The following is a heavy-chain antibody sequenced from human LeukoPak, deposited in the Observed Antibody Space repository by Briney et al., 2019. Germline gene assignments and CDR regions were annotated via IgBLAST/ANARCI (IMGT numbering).Heavy chain of an antibody. CDR1: GYSISSGYY. Sequence: SETLSLTCTVSGYSISSGYYWDWIRQPPGKGLEWIGSIFHSGSTYYNPSLKSRVTISVDTSKNQFSLKLNSVTAADTAVYYCASPAVADDFDIWGQGTMVTVSS. V-gene: IGHV4-38-2*02. J-gene: IGHJ3*02. CDR2: IFHSGST. CDR3: ASPAVADDFDI. D-gene: IGHD6-19*01.